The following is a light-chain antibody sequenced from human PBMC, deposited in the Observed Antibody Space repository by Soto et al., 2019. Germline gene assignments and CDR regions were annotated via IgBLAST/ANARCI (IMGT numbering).Light chain of an antibody. CDR2: EVS. V-gene: IGLV2-14*01. CDR3: SSYISSSTFVV. Sequence: QSALTQPASVSGSPGQSITISCTGTSRDVGGYNYVSWHQQHPGTAPKVLITEVSNRPSGVANRFSGSKSGNTASLTISGLQAEDEADYYCSSYISSSTFVVFGGGTQLTVL. CDR1: SRDVGGYNY. J-gene: IGLJ2*01.